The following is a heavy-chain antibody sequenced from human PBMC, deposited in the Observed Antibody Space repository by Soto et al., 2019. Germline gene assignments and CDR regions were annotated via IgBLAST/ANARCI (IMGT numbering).Heavy chain of an antibody. V-gene: IGHV4-59*01. D-gene: IGHD1-1*01. CDR2: IYYSGST. CDR1: GGSFTTYY. CDR3: ASVKNWNDFDY. J-gene: IGHJ4*02. Sequence: SETLSLTCTVSGGSFTTYYWSCIRQPPGKGLEWIGYIYYSGSTNYNPSLKSRVTISLDTSKNQFSLKLSSVTAADTAVYYCASVKNWNDFDYWGQGTLVTVSS.